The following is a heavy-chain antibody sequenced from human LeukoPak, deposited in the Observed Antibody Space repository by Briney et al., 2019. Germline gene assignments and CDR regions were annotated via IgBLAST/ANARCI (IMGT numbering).Heavy chain of an antibody. CDR3: AKDRSGMGYYFDF. Sequence: SGGSLRLSCAVSGFTFNTYGIHWVRQTPNKGLEWVALISYDGTNKYYADSVKGRFTISRDNSKNTLYLQMDSLRAEDTAVYYCAKDRSGMGYYFDFWGQGTLVTVSS. CDR1: GFTFNTYG. CDR2: ISYDGTNK. V-gene: IGHV3-30*18. J-gene: IGHJ4*02. D-gene: IGHD1-26*01.